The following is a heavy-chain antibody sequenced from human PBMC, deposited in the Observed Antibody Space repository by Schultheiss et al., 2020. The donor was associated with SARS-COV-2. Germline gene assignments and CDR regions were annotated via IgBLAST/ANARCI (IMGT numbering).Heavy chain of an antibody. CDR1: GFTFSSYW. Sequence: GGSLRLSCAASGFTFSSYWMHWVRQAPGKGLVWVSAIGTGGDTYYADSVMGRFTISRDNAKNSLYLQMNSLRAEDTAVYYCARGRRDTAMVRYYYYYYYMDVWGKGTTVTVSS. J-gene: IGHJ6*03. D-gene: IGHD5-18*01. CDR2: IGTGGDT. CDR3: ARGRRDTAMVRYYYYYYYMDV. V-gene: IGHV3/OR16-10*01.